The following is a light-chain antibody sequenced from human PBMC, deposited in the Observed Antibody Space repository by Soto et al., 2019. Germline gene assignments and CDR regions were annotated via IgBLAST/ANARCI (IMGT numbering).Light chain of an antibody. J-gene: IGKJ2*01. Sequence: VVMTQSPATLSVSPGERATLSCRASQSVSRNLAWYQQKPGQAPRLLFYGASTRATGIPARFSGSGSGTEFTITISSLQAEDFAVYYCQQSNNWPYTFGQGTKLEIK. CDR2: GAS. CDR3: QQSNNWPYT. V-gene: IGKV3-15*01. CDR1: QSVSRN.